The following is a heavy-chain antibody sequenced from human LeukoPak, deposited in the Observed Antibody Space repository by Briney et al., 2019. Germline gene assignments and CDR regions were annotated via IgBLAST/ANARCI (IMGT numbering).Heavy chain of an antibody. CDR2: LGGRGVLT. CDR1: GFTFSNYA. Sequence: GGSLRLSCAASGFTFSNYAMSWVRQAPGKGLEWVSTLGGRGVLTYCADSVRGRFTVSRDNSKNTLYLQMNSLRAEDTAVYYCARRDVSGYYALDSWGQGFLVTVSS. V-gene: IGHV3-23*01. D-gene: IGHD3-22*01. J-gene: IGHJ4*02. CDR3: ARRDVSGYYALDS.